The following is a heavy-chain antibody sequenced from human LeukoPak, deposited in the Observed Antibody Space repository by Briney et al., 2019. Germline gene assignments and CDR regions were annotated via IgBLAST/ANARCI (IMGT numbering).Heavy chain of an antibody. CDR3: VRGYYAGRGHHFEY. D-gene: IGHD3-22*01. Sequence: GKSLRLSCATSGFTFSGYGMHWVRQAPGKGLEWVTVIWSDGSNKYYADSVKGRFTISRDNSKNTLYLQMNGLRAEDTAVYYCVRGYYAGRGHHFEYWGQGTLVTVSS. J-gene: IGHJ4*02. V-gene: IGHV3-33*01. CDR2: IWSDGSNK. CDR1: GFTFSGYG.